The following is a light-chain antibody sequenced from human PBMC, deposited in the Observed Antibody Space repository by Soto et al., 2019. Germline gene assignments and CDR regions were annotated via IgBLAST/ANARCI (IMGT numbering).Light chain of an antibody. V-gene: IGKV3-20*01. CDR2: GAS. J-gene: IGKJ3*01. CDR3: HQYADSPCT. Sequence: EMVLTQSPGALSLSPGQRATLSCRAGQSVSSNSLAWSQQKPGQAPRLLIYGASNRAIGSSDRLSGSRSGTDFTLTICRLEPQVSTVYSCHQYADSPCTFGPGTKVDSK. CDR1: QSVSSNS.